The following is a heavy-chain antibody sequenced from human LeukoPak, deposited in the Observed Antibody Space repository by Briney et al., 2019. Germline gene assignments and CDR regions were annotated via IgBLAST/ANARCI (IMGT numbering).Heavy chain of an antibody. CDR1: GFTFRIYS. CDR2: IGPSSGDI. Sequence: GGSLRLSCAASGFTFRIYSMNWVRQAPGTGLEWVSSIGPSSGDIYYADSVKGRFTISRDNAKNSLYLQMNSLRAEDTAVYYCARDRGARGRGLAWGQGTQVTVSS. D-gene: IGHD3-10*01. CDR3: ARDRGARGRGLA. J-gene: IGHJ5*02. V-gene: IGHV3-21*01.